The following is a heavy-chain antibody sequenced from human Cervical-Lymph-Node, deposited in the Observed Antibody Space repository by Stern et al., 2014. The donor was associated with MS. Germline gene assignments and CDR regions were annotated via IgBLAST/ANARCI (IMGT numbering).Heavy chain of an antibody. V-gene: IGHV3-9*01. D-gene: IGHD4-17*01. CDR3: AKDNEGYGDSEIDY. Sequence: EVQLVESGGGLVQPGRSLRLSCAASGFTFDDYGMHWVRHAPGKGLEWVSGISWKSTNIAYADSVKGRFTISRDNTKNSLYLQMNSLRAEDTALYFCAKDNEGYGDSEIDYWGQGTLVTVSS. CDR1: GFTFDDYG. J-gene: IGHJ4*02. CDR2: ISWKSTNI.